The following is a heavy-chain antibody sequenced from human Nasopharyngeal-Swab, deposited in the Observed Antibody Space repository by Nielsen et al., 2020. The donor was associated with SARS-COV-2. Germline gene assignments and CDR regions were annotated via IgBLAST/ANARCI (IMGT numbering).Heavy chain of an antibody. D-gene: IGHD2-2*01. Sequence: GESLKISCAASGFTFSSYSMNWVRQAPGKGLEWVSSISSSSSYIYYADSVKGRFTISRDNAKNSLYLQMNSLRAEDTAVYYRARVSAPSGDCSSTSCYPPTLRYYYYYYMDVWGKGTTVTVSS. CDR2: ISSSSSYI. CDR3: ARVSAPSGDCSSTSCYPPTLRYYYYYYMDV. V-gene: IGHV3-21*01. J-gene: IGHJ6*03. CDR1: GFTFSSYS.